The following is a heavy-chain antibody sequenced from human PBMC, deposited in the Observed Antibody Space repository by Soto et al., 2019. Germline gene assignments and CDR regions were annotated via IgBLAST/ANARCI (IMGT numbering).Heavy chain of an antibody. Sequence: EVQLVESGGGLVKPGGSLRLSCAASGFTFSSYSMNWVRQAPGKGLEWVSSISSSSSYIYYADSVKGRFTISRDNAKNSLYLQMNSLRAEDTAVYYCARDRFTMVRGVITPSYWGQGTLVTVSS. J-gene: IGHJ4*02. D-gene: IGHD3-10*01. CDR1: GFTFSSYS. CDR2: ISSSSSYI. CDR3: ARDRFTMVRGVITPSY. V-gene: IGHV3-21*01.